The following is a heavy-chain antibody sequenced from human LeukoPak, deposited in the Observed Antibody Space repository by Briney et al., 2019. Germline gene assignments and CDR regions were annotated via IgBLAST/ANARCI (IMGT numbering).Heavy chain of an antibody. CDR3: ARAIVVPAADPNWFDP. D-gene: IGHD2-2*01. J-gene: IGHJ5*02. CDR1: GGSISSGDYY. Sequence: SETLSLTCTVSGGSISSGDYYWSWIRQPPGKGLEWIGYIYYSGSTYYNPSLKSRVTISVDTSKNQFSLKLSSVTAADTAVYYCARAIVVPAADPNWFDPWGQGTLVTVSS. CDR2: IYYSGST. V-gene: IGHV4-30-4*08.